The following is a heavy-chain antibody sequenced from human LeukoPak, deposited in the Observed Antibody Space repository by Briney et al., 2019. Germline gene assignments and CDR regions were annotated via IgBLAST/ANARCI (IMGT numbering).Heavy chain of an antibody. D-gene: IGHD5-24*01. J-gene: IGHJ4*02. CDR2: IYSGGST. CDR3: ARVEVPYYFDY. CDR1: GFTVSSNY. Sequence: GGSLRLSCAAPGFTVSSNYMSWVRQAPGKGLEWVSVIYSGGSTYYADSVKGRFTISRDNSKNTLYLQMNSLRAEDTAVYYCARVEVPYYFDYWGQGTLVTVSS. V-gene: IGHV3-53*01.